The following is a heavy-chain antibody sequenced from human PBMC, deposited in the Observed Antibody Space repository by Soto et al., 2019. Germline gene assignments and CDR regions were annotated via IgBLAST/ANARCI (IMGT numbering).Heavy chain of an antibody. CDR2: ISYDGSNK. Sequence: QVQLVESGGGVVQPGRSLRLSCAASGFTFSSYGMHWVRQAPGKGLEWVAVISYDGSNKYYADSVKGRFTISRDNSKNPLYLQMNSLRAEDTAVYYCAKDALTYYDFWSGYSDDYWGQGTLVTVSS. J-gene: IGHJ4*02. V-gene: IGHV3-30*18. CDR3: AKDALTYYDFWSGYSDDY. D-gene: IGHD3-3*01. CDR1: GFTFSSYG.